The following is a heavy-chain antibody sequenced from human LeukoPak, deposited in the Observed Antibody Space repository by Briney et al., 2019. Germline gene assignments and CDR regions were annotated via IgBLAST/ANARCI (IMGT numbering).Heavy chain of an antibody. J-gene: IGHJ4*02. CDR1: GFTFSSYA. Sequence: GGSLRLSCAASGFTFSSYAMSWVRQAPGKGLEWVSAISGSGGSIYYADSVKGRFTISRDNSKNTLYLQMNSLRAEDTAVYYCAKYLTYYYDSSGYYNDYWGQGTLVTVSS. D-gene: IGHD3-22*01. V-gene: IGHV3-23*01. CDR2: ISGSGGSI. CDR3: AKYLTYYYDSSGYYNDY.